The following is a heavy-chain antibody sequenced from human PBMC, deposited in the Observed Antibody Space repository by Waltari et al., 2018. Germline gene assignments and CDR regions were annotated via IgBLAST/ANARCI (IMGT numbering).Heavy chain of an antibody. V-gene: IGHV3-30*03. J-gene: IGHJ4*02. CDR2: ISYDGIKK. CDR3: ARDGLGYSAQFDY. CDR1: VFTFSSYG. D-gene: IGHD1-1*01. Sequence: VQLVESGGGLVQPGGSLRLSCAASVFTFSSYGMHWVRQAPGQGLEWVAGISYDGIKKYYADSVKDRITISSDNSKNMLYLQMSNLKLEDTAVYYCARDGLGYSAQFDYWGQRVVVTVSS.